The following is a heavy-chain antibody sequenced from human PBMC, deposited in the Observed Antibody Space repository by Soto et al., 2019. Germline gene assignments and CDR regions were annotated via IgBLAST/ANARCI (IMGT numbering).Heavy chain of an antibody. Sequence: ASVKVSCKASGYTFTSYDINWVRQATGQGLEWMGWMNPNSGNTGYAQKFQGRVTMTRNTSISTAYMELSSLRSEDTAVYYCARVRVVAATKRYYFDYWGQGTLVTVSS. CDR1: GYTFTSYD. D-gene: IGHD2-15*01. CDR2: MNPNSGNT. CDR3: ARVRVVAATKRYYFDY. J-gene: IGHJ4*02. V-gene: IGHV1-8*01.